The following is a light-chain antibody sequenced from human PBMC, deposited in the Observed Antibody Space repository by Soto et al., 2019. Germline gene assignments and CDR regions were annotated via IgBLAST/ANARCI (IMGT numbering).Light chain of an antibody. V-gene: IGKV3-11*01. CDR2: GAS. J-gene: IGKJ5*01. CDR3: QQRSNWPIP. CDR1: QSIATL. Sequence: EIVLSQPSGTLSLYPGERVTLSCRASQSIATLLAWYQHKPGQAPRLLIYGASTRATGIPARFSGSGSGTDFTLTISSLEPGDFAVYYCQQRSNWPIPFGQGTRLEIK.